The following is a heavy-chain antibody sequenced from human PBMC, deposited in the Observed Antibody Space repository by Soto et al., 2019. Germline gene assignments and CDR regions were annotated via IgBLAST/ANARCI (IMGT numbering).Heavy chain of an antibody. V-gene: IGHV3-30*18. CDR3: AKDLYYYGSGSYLDAFDI. Sequence: GESLKISCAASGFTFSSYGMHWVRQAPGKGLEWVAVISYDGSNKYYADSVKGRFTISRDNSKNTLYLQMNSLRAEDTAVYYCAKDLYYYGSGSYLDAFDIWGQGTMVTVSS. CDR2: ISYDGSNK. J-gene: IGHJ3*02. D-gene: IGHD3-10*01. CDR1: GFTFSSYG.